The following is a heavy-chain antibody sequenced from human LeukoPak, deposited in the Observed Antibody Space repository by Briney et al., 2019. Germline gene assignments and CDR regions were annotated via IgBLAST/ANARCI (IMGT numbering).Heavy chain of an antibody. D-gene: IGHD3-22*01. CDR3: ARDACSPTSTYYYDSSGCKGAFDY. CDR2: INWNGGST. CDR1: GFTFDDYG. J-gene: IGHJ4*02. V-gene: IGHV3-20*04. Sequence: GGSLRLSCAASGFTFDDYGMSWVRQAPGKGLEWVSGINWNGGSTGYADSVKGRFTISRDNAKNSLYLQMNSLRAEDTALYYCARDACSPTSTYYYDSSGCKGAFDYWGQGTLVTVSS.